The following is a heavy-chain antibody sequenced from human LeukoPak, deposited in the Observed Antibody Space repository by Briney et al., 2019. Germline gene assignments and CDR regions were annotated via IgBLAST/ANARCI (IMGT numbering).Heavy chain of an antibody. J-gene: IGHJ3*02. D-gene: IGHD2-2*01. CDR1: GFTFSSYA. CDR3: ARDVAVVVGLWGPFDI. CDR2: ISGSGGST. V-gene: IGHV3-23*01. Sequence: GGSLRLSCAVSGFTFSSYAMSWVRRAPGKGLEWVSIISGSGGSTYYSDSVKGRFTISRDNSKNTLYLQMNSLRAEDTAVYYCARDVAVVVGLWGPFDIWGQGTMVTVSS.